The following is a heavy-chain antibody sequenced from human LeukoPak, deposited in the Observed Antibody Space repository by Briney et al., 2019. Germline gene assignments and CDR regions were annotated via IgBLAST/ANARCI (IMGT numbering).Heavy chain of an antibody. Sequence: GASVKVSCKASGGTFGSYAISWVRQAPGQGLEWMGRIIPIFGIANYAQKFQGRVTITADKSTSTAYMELSSLRSEDTAVYYCARDYCSSTSCYTDYYYGMDVWGQGTTVTVSS. CDR3: ARDYCSSTSCYTDYYYGMDV. J-gene: IGHJ6*02. D-gene: IGHD2-2*02. V-gene: IGHV1-69*04. CDR2: IIPIFGIA. CDR1: GGTFGSYA.